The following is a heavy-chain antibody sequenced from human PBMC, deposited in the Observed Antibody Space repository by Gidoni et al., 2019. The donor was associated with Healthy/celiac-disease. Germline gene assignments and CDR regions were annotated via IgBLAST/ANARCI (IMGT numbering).Heavy chain of an antibody. Sequence: HVTLRESGPALVNPTPTLTLTCTFSGFSLRTRGLWVSWIRQPPGKALDWRARIDWDDDKYYSQSLKNRLTISKDTSKNQVVLTMTNMEPVDTATYYCARIPYGDYYDSSGYDWGQGTLVTVSS. CDR3: ARIPYGDYYDSSGYD. CDR1: GFSLRTRGLW. V-gene: IGHV2-70*15. J-gene: IGHJ4*02. D-gene: IGHD3-22*01. CDR2: IDWDDDK.